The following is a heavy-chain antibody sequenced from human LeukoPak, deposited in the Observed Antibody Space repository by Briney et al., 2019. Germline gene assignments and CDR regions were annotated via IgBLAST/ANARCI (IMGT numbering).Heavy chain of an antibody. D-gene: IGHD5-12*01. V-gene: IGHV3-11*04. CDR1: GFTFSDYY. J-gene: IGHJ4*02. Sequence: PGGSLRLSCAASGFTFSDYYMSWIRQAPGKGLEWVSYISSSGSTIYYADSVKGRFTISRDNAKNSLYLQMNSLRAEDTAVYYYARDRVEIVPSPFDYWGQGTLVTVSS. CDR3: ARDRVEIVPSPFDY. CDR2: ISSSGSTI.